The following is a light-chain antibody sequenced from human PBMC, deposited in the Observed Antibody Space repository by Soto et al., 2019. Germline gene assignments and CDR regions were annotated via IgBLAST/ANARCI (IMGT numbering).Light chain of an antibody. CDR2: GNS. Sequence: QSVLTQPPSVSGAPGQRVTISCTGSSSNIGAGYDVHWYQQLPGTAPKLLIYGNSNRPSGVPDRFSGSKSSTSASLAITGLQAEDEADYYCQYYESSLSGSVFGPGTKVTVL. J-gene: IGLJ1*01. CDR1: SSNIGAGYD. V-gene: IGLV1-40*01. CDR3: QYYESSLSGSV.